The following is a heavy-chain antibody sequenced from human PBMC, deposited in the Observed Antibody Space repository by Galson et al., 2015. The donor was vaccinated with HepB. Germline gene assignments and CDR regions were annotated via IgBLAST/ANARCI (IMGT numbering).Heavy chain of an antibody. Sequence: SLRLSCAASGFTFSDYYMSWIRQAPGKGLEWVSYISSSSSYTNYADSVKGRFTISRDNAKNSLYLQMNSLRAEDTAVYYCAREGGGGITIFGVVIIGNYFDYWGQGTLVTVSS. CDR1: GFTFSDYY. D-gene: IGHD3-3*01. J-gene: IGHJ4*02. CDR3: AREGGGGITIFGVVIIGNYFDY. CDR2: ISSSSSYT. V-gene: IGHV3-11*06.